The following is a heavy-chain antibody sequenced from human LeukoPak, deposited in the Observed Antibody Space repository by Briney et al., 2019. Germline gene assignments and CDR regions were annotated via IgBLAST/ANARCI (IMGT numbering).Heavy chain of an antibody. D-gene: IGHD3-10*01. V-gene: IGHV4-59*08. CDR2: IYHSGST. Sequence: SETLSLTYTVSGGSISSYYWSWIRQPPGKGLEWIGFIYHSGSTNYNPSLKSRVTISVDTSKNQFSLKLSSVTAADTAVYYCARTYYYGSGSYYPDYWGQGTLVTVSS. J-gene: IGHJ4*02. CDR3: ARTYYYGSGSYYPDY. CDR1: GGSISSYY.